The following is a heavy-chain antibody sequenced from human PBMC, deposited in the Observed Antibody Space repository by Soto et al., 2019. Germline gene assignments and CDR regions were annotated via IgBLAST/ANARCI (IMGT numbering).Heavy chain of an antibody. V-gene: IGHV3-23*01. D-gene: IGHD6-19*01. Sequence: GGSLRLSCAASGFTFSSYAMSWVRQAPGKGLEWVSAISGSGGSTYYADSVKGRFTISRDNSKNTLYLQMNSLRAEDTAVYYCAEHPTSGWYLYNWFDPWGQGTLVTVSS. J-gene: IGHJ5*02. CDR1: GFTFSSYA. CDR2: ISGSGGST. CDR3: AEHPTSGWYLYNWFDP.